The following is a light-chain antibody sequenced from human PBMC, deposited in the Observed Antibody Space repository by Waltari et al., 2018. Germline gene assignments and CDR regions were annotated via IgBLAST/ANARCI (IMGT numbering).Light chain of an antibody. CDR2: GAS. V-gene: IGKV3-20*01. Sequence: VLTQFPGTMSLSGGEGGTRSCRARQSVSSSYLAWYQQIPGQAPSLLIYGASSRATGIPDRFSGSGSGTDFTLTIRRLAPKDFAMYYCQQYGSSPPFTFGQGTKLEIK. CDR1: QSVSSSY. CDR3: QQYGSSPPFT. J-gene: IGKJ2*01.